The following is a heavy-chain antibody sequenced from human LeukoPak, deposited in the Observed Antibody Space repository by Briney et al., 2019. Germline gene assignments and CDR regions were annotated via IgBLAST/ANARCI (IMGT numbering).Heavy chain of an antibody. CDR3: ARDRDSSGYRYFDY. J-gene: IGHJ4*02. CDR2: ISAYNGNT. D-gene: IGHD6-19*01. Sequence: GTSVKVSCKASGYTFTSYGISWVRQAPGQGLEWMGWISAYNGNTNYAQKLQGRVTMTTDTSTSTAYMELRSLRSDDTAVYYCARDRDSSGYRYFDYWGQGTLVTVSS. V-gene: IGHV1-18*01. CDR1: GYTFTSYG.